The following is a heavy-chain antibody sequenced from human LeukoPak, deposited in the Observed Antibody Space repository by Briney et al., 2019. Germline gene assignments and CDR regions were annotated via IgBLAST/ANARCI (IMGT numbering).Heavy chain of an antibody. Sequence: GASVKVSCKASGYTFTHHGISWVRQAPGQGLEWMGGIIPIFGTANYAQKFQGRVTITTDESTSTAYMELSSLRSEDTAVYYCARPSQLDHYYYMDVWGKGTTVTVSS. J-gene: IGHJ6*03. D-gene: IGHD6-6*01. CDR2: IIPIFGTA. V-gene: IGHV1-69*05. CDR1: GYTFTHHG. CDR3: ARPSQLDHYYYMDV.